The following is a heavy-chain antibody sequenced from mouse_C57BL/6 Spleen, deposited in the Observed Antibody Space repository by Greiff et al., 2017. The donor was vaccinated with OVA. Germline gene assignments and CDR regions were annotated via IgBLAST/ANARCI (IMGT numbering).Heavy chain of an antibody. V-gene: IGHV10-3*01. CDR2: IRSKSSNYAT. J-gene: IGHJ1*03. CDR1: GFTFNTYA. CDR3: VREVIYYGDWYFDV. Sequence: EVMLVESGGGLVQPKGSLKLSCAASGFTFNTYAMHWVRQAPGKGLEWVARIRSKSSNYATYYADSVKDRFTISRDDSQSMLYLQMNNLKTEDTAMDYCVREVIYYGDWYFDVWGTGTTVTVSS. D-gene: IGHD2-13*01.